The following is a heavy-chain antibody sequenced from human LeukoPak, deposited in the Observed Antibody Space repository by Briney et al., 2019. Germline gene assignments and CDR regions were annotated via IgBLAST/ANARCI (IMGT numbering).Heavy chain of an antibody. V-gene: IGHV3-23*01. J-gene: IGHJ4*02. Sequence: GGSLRLSCAASGFTFSTYAMSWVRQAPGKGLEWVSAILGSGISTYYADSVKGRFTISRDNSKNTLYLQVNSLRAEDTAVYYCARGGEYSGPIGVDYWGQGNLVTVSS. CDR1: GFTFSTYA. D-gene: IGHD5-12*01. CDR2: ILGSGIST. CDR3: ARGGEYSGPIGVDY.